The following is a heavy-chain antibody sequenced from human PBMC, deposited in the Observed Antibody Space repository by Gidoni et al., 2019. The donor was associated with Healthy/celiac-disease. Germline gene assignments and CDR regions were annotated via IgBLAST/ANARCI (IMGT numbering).Heavy chain of an antibody. J-gene: IGHJ4*02. CDR1: GFTVSSNY. Sequence: EVQLVETGGGLIQPGGSLRLPCAASGFTVSSNYMSWVRQAPGKGLEWVSVIYSGGSTYYADSVKGRFTISRDNSKNTLYLQINSLRAEDTAVYYCAIDYYDSSGYYGYWGQGTLVTVSS. CDR3: AIDYYDSSGYYGY. D-gene: IGHD3-22*01. CDR2: IYSGGST. V-gene: IGHV3-53*02.